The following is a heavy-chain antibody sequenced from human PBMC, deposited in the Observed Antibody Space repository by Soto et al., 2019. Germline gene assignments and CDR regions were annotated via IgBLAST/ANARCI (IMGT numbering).Heavy chain of an antibody. CDR1: GGSFSGYY. CDR3: ARARLLWFGVGSTYFDY. CDR2: INHSGST. V-gene: IGHV4-34*01. D-gene: IGHD3-10*01. Sequence: QVQLQQWGAGLLKPSETLSLTCAVYGGSFSGYYWSWIRQPPGKGLEWIGEINHSGSTNYNPSLKSRVTISVGTSKNQFSLKLSSVTDADTAVYYCARARLLWFGVGSTYFDYWGQGTLVTVSS. J-gene: IGHJ4*02.